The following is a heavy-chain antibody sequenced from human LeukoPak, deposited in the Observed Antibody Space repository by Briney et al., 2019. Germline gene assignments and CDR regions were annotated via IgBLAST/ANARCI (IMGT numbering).Heavy chain of an antibody. V-gene: IGHV4-39*01. CDR2: IYYSGST. D-gene: IGHD3-10*01. CDR3: ARHVWVRGVIGYYYYYYMDV. Sequence: PSETLSLTCTVSGGSISSSSYYWGWIRQPPGKGLEWIGSIYYSGSTYYNPSLKSRVTISVDTSKNQFSLKLSSVTAADTAVYYCARHVWVRGVIGYYYYYYMDVWGKGTTVTISS. J-gene: IGHJ6*03. CDR1: GGSISSSSYY.